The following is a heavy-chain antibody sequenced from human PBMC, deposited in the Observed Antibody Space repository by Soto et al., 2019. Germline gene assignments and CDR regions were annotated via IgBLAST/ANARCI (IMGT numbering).Heavy chain of an antibody. D-gene: IGHD1-26*01. CDR2: ISEGGGST. V-gene: IGHV3-23*01. Sequence: EVQLLESGGGLVQPGGSLRISCAASGFIFSSYAMSWVRQAPGKGLEWVSSISEGGGSTYYADSVKGRFTISRDNSKNTLYLQMNSLRADDTAVYYCAKWVFRSGWYDCWGQGTLVTVSS. J-gene: IGHJ5*01. CDR1: GFIFSSYA. CDR3: AKWVFRSGWYDC.